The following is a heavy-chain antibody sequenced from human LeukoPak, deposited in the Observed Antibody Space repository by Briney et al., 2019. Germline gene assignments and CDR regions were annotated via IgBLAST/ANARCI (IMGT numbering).Heavy chain of an antibody. D-gene: IGHD3-22*01. CDR3: ARDVYYYDSSGGFDY. CDR1: GFTFSSYE. V-gene: IGHV3-48*03. CDR2: ISSSGSTI. Sequence: GGSLRLSCAASGFTFSSYEMNWVRQAPGKGLEWVSYISSSGSTIYYADSVKGRFTTSRDNAKNSLYLQMNSLRADDTAVYYCARDVYYYDSSGGFDYWGQGTLVTVSS. J-gene: IGHJ4*02.